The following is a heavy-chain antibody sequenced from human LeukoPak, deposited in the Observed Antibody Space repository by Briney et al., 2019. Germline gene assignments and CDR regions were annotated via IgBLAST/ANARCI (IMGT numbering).Heavy chain of an antibody. CDR2: IYPGDSDT. Sequence: GESLKISCKGSGYSFTSYWIGWVRQMPGKGLEWMGIIYPGDSDTRYSPSFQGQVTISADKSISTAYLQWSSLKASDTAMYYCARVFDDFWSGYYAFDYWGQVTLVTVSS. CDR1: GYSFTSYW. J-gene: IGHJ4*02. CDR3: ARVFDDFWSGYYAFDY. D-gene: IGHD3-3*01. V-gene: IGHV5-51*01.